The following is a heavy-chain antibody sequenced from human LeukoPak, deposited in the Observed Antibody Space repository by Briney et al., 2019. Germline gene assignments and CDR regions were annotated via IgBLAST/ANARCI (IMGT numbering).Heavy chain of an antibody. D-gene: IGHD6-19*01. V-gene: IGHV3-30-3*01. J-gene: IGHJ3*02. CDR1: GFTFSSYA. CDR2: ISYDGSNK. Sequence: GGSLRLSCAASGFTFSSYAMHWVRQAPGKGLEWVAVISYDGSNKYYADSVKGRFTISRDNSKNTLYLQMNSLRAEDTAVYYCARDGRAVAGNGGVDAFDIWGQGTMVTVSS. CDR3: ARDGRAVAGNGGVDAFDI.